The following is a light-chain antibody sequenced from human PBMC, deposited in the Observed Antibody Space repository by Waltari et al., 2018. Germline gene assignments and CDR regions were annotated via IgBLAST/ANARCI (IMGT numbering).Light chain of an antibody. V-gene: IGKV1-39*01. J-gene: IGKJ2*03. CDR1: QRISSY. CDR3: QQSYRDVGFR. Sequence: DIQMTQSPSSLSASVGDRVTITCRAAQRISSYLNWYQVKPGKARKLLIYSTSTLQNGVPSRFSGSGAGTQFTLTISGLQPEDFATYYCQQSYRDVGFRFGQGTKL. CDR2: STS.